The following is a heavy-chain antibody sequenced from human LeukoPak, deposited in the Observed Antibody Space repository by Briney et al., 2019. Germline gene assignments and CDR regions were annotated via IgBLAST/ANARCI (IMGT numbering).Heavy chain of an antibody. CDR3: ARDNLNCGGDCFSSRAFDI. CDR2: ISSGSSTI. Sequence: GGSLRLSCAASGFTFSSYSMNWVRQAPGMGLEWVSYISSGSSTIYYADSVKGRFAISRDNAKNSLYLQMNSLRDEDTAVYYCARDNLNCGGDCFSSRAFDIWGQGTMVTVSS. D-gene: IGHD2-21*02. J-gene: IGHJ3*02. CDR1: GFTFSSYS. V-gene: IGHV3-48*02.